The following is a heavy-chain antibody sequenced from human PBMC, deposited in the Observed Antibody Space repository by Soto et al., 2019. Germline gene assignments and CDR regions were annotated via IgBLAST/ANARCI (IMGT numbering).Heavy chain of an antibody. CDR3: EGRDEPFHV. J-gene: IGHJ3*01. V-gene: IGHV3-33*01. CDR1: GLTFSNYG. Sequence: QVQLVESGGGVVQPERSLRLSCVATGLTFSNYGIHWVRQAPGRGLEWVAVIWHDGSQKYSADSVRGRFTISRDTSKNTVYLQMNSLRAEDTAVYYCEGRDEPFHVWGQGTMVTVSS. CDR2: IWHDGSQK.